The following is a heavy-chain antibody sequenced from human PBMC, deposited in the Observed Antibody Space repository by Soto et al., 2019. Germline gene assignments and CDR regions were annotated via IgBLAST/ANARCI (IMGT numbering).Heavy chain of an antibody. CDR1: GFTFSSYA. CDR3: ARGDDYGDRKAD. CDR2: ISYDGRNK. Sequence: QVQLVESGGGVVQPGRSLRLSCAASGFTFSSYAMHWVRQAPGKGLEWVAVISYDGRNKYYADSVKGRFTISRDNSKNTLYLQMNSLRAEDTAVYYCARGDDYGDRKADWGQETLVTVSS. D-gene: IGHD4-17*01. V-gene: IGHV3-30*04. J-gene: IGHJ4*02.